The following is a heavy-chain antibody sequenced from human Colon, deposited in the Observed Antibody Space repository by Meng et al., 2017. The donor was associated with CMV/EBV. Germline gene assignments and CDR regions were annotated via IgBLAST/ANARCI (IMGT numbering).Heavy chain of an antibody. CDR2: IRFDGSDK. CDR1: GFTFSNYG. D-gene: IGHD6-6*01. J-gene: IGHJ3*02. V-gene: IGHV3-30*02. Sequence: GESLKISCATSGFTFSNYGMHWVRQAPGKGPEWVAFIRFDGSDKYYADSVKGRFTISRDNSKKTLYLQMNSLRTEDTAMYYCELDGGRLFDFDIWGPGTMVTVSS. CDR3: ELDGGRLFDFDI.